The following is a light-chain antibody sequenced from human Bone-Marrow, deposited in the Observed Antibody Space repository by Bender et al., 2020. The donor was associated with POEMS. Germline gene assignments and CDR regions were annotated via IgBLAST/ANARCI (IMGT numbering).Light chain of an antibody. J-gene: IGLJ3*02. CDR2: EDN. V-gene: IGLV2-14*02. CDR1: SSDVGSYNL. CDR3: SSFTSTSTLV. Sequence: QSALTQPASVSGSPGQSITLSCSGTSSDVGSYNLVSWYQQHPGKAPKLMIYEDNTRPSGVSNRLSGSKSGNTASLTISGLQAEDEADYYCSSFTSTSTLVFGGGTKLTVL.